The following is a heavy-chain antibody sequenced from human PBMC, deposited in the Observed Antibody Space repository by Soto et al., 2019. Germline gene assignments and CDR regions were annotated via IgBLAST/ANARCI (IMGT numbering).Heavy chain of an antibody. CDR3: AGTLKIPDYHGMDL. Sequence: QVQLVQSGAEVKKPGSSVRVSCKASGGTLRSHAINWVRQAPGQGLEWMGGISPIFGSPKYAQKFQGRVTITADESSITAYMELSRLRSEDTAVYYWAGTLKIPDYHGMDLWGQGSTVTVSS. V-gene: IGHV1-69*01. J-gene: IGHJ6*02. D-gene: IGHD2-2*02. CDR2: ISPIFGSP. CDR1: GGTLRSHA.